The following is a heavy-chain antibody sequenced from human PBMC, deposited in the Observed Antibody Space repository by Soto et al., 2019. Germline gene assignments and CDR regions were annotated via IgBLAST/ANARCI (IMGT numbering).Heavy chain of an antibody. J-gene: IGHJ3*02. Sequence: QVQLEQSGAEVKKPGASVKVSCKASGYNFKNYGITWVRQAPGQGLEWMGWISGYNGNTKYAQKLQGRVTMTTDTSTNIVYMDLRSLKSDDTAVYYCAREPQYSAGWGPGLDIGGQGTMVTVSS. CDR1: GYNFKNYG. CDR2: ISGYNGNT. CDR3: AREPQYSAGWGPGLDI. D-gene: IGHD1-26*01. V-gene: IGHV1-18*01.